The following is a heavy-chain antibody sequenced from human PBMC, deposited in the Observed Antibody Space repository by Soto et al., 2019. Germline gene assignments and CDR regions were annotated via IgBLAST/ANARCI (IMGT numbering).Heavy chain of an antibody. J-gene: IGHJ6*02. CDR3: ARDYYYDNSGNPGAYYYGMDV. CDR2: FYYSGST. V-gene: IGHV4-59*01. CDR1: GGSISSYH. D-gene: IGHD3-22*01. Sequence: SETLSLTCTVSGGSISSYHWSWIRQPPGKGLEWIGYFYYSGSTKYNPSLKSRVTMSADKSKNQFSLRLKSGTAADTAVYWCARDYYYDNSGNPGAYYYGMDVWGQGTTVTSP.